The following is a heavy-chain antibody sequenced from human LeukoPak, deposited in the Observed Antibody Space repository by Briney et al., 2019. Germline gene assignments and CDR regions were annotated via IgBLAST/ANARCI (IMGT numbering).Heavy chain of an antibody. V-gene: IGHV4-4*02. CDR3: ARDRNDFWSGYYKNYFDY. CDR1: GGSISGNKW. CDR2: INHSGST. Sequence: PSGTLSLTCSVYGGSISGNKWWHWVRQSPGKGLEWIGEINHSGSTNYNPYLKTPVTISVDTSKNQFSLKLSSVTAADTAVYYCARDRNDFWSGYYKNYFDYWGQGTLVTVSS. J-gene: IGHJ4*02. D-gene: IGHD3-3*01.